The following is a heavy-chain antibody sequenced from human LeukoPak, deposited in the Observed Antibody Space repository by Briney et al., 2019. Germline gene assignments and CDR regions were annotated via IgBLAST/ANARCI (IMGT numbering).Heavy chain of an antibody. Sequence: GGSLRLSCAASGFTFTTYWMSWVRQAPGKGLEWVANIKQDGTEKYYVDSVKGRFTISRDNSKNTLYLQMNSLRAEDTAVYYCARDRTSHYYGSGSYYMDYWGQGTLVTVSS. J-gene: IGHJ4*02. V-gene: IGHV3-7*01. CDR1: GFTFTTYW. CDR3: ARDRTSHYYGSGSYYMDY. D-gene: IGHD3-10*01. CDR2: IKQDGTEK.